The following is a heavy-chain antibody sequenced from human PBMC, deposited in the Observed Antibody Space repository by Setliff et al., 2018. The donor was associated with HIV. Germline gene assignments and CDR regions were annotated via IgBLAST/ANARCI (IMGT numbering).Heavy chain of an antibody. V-gene: IGHV4-34*01. CDR3: ASRYSSLGHFQH. Sequence: ASETLSLTCAVYGGSFSAYYWSWIRQPPGKGLEWIGEINHSGSTYSDSTNYNPSLKSRVTISLDTSKNQFSLKLRSVTAADAAVYYCASRYSSLGHFQHWGQGTLVTVSS. D-gene: IGHD6-13*01. CDR1: GGSFSAYY. CDR2: INHSGST. J-gene: IGHJ1*01.